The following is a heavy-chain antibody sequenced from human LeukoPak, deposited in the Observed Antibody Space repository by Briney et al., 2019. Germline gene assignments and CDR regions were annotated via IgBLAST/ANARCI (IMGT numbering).Heavy chain of an antibody. J-gene: IGHJ4*02. V-gene: IGHV3-9*01. CDR2: ISWNSGSI. CDR3: AKEIEGGVDY. CDR1: GFTFDGYA. Sequence: GRSLRLSCATSGFTFDGYAMHWVRQAPGKGLEWVSGISWNSGSIGYADSVKGRLTISRDNAKNSLYLQMNSLRAEDTALYYCAKEIEGGVDYWGQGTLVTVSS. D-gene: IGHD3-16*01.